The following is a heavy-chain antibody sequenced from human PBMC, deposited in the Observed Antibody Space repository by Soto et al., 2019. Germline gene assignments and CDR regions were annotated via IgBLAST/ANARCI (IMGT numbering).Heavy chain of an antibody. J-gene: IGHJ4*02. CDR2: IYYSGST. V-gene: IGHV4-59*12. CDR1: GGSISSYY. Sequence: TSETLSLTCTVSGGSISSYYWSWIRQPPGKGLEWIGYIYYSGSTSYNPSLKSRVTISVDGSKNHFSLQLTSVTAADTAVYYCARGRLLPAVNFDYWGQGALVTVSS. CDR3: ARGRLLPAVNFDY. D-gene: IGHD3-22*01.